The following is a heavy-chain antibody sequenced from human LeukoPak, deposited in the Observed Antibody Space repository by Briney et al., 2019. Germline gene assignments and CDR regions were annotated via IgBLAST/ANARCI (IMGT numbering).Heavy chain of an antibody. D-gene: IGHD2/OR15-2a*01. J-gene: IGHJ4*02. Sequence: ASVKVSCKASGYTFINYYLHWVRQAPGQGLVWMGQINPNTDSTNCARMFQGRVTMTADTSTSTVYMELNSLTSDDTAVYYCARDLSGWGNSIYWGQGTPVTVS. CDR2: INPNTDST. CDR3: ARDLSGWGNSIY. CDR1: GYTFINYY. V-gene: IGHV1-46*01.